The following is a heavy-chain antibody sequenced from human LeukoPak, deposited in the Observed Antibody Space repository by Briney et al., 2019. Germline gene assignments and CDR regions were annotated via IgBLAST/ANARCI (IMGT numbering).Heavy chain of an antibody. V-gene: IGHV3-48*03. CDR2: ISSSGSTI. Sequence: PGGSLRLSCAASGFTFSSYEMNWVRQAPGKGLEWVSYISSSGSTIYYADSVKGRFTISRDNAKNSLYLQMNSLRAEDTAVYYCARHLPPYNWFDPWGQGTLGTVSS. CDR3: ARHLPPYNWFDP. J-gene: IGHJ5*02. CDR1: GFTFSSYE.